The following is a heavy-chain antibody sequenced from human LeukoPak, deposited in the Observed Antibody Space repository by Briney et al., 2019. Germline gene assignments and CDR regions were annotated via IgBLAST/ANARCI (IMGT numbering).Heavy chain of an antibody. CDR1: GFTFTIFG. V-gene: IGHV3-48*01. Sequence: AGGSLRLSCAASGFTFTIFGLNWVRQAPGKVPEWVSYIDARSGITYYADSVQGRFTISRDNAQESVSLQMDSLRADDTAVYYCARTYDFGRGPPGDAFDNWGPGTLVTVSS. D-gene: IGHD3-3*01. CDR3: ARTYDFGRGPPGDAFDN. CDR2: IDARSGIT. J-gene: IGHJ3*02.